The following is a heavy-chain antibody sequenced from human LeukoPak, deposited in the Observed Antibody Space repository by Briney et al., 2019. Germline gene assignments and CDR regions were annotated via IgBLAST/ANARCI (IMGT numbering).Heavy chain of an antibody. CDR1: GVTVGNNY. CDR3: AKEILWFGELFGYFDY. CDR2: IYSGGST. Sequence: GGSLRLSCAASGVTVGNNYMNWVRQAPGKGLEWVSLIYSGGSTHYADSVKGRFTISRDNSKNTLYLQMNSLRAEDTAVYYCAKEILWFGELFGYFDYWGQGTLVTVSS. V-gene: IGHV3-53*01. J-gene: IGHJ4*02. D-gene: IGHD3-10*01.